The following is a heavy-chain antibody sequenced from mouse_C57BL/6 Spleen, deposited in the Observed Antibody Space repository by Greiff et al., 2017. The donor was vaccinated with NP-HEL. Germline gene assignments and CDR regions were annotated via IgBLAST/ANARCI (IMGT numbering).Heavy chain of an antibody. CDR3: ARWGLLLYYAMDY. Sequence: VQLQQPGTELVKPGASVKLSCKASGYTFTSYWMHWVKQRPGQGLEWIGNINPSNGGTNYNEKFKSKATLTVDKSSSTAYMQLSSLTSEDSAVYYCARWGLLLYYAMDYWGQGTSVTVSS. CDR1: GYTFTSYW. D-gene: IGHD2-3*01. V-gene: IGHV1-53*01. CDR2: INPSNGGT. J-gene: IGHJ4*01.